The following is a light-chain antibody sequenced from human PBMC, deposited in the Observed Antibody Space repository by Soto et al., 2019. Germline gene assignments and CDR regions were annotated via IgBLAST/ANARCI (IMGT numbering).Light chain of an antibody. CDR3: QQYGSSPPWT. Sequence: EIVLTQSPGTLSLSPGDRATLSCRASQSVSSSFLAWYEQKPGQAPRLLIYGASIRATGIPDRFSGSGSGTDFTLTISRLEPEDFAVYYCQQYGSSPPWTFGQGTKVEIK. V-gene: IGKV3-20*01. J-gene: IGKJ1*01. CDR1: QSVSSSF. CDR2: GAS.